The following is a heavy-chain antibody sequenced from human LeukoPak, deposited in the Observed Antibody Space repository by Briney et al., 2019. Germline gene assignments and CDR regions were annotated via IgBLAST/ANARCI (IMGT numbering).Heavy chain of an antibody. CDR2: IYYSGST. CDR1: GGSISSSSYY. D-gene: IGHD2-15*01. CDR3: ARDNVGVGSGHTFDY. Sequence: SETLSLTCTVSGGSISSSSYYWGWIRQPPGKGLEWIGSIYYSGSTYYNPSLKSRVTISVDTSKNQFSLKLSSVTAADTAVYYCARDNVGVGSGHTFDYWGQGTLVTVSS. J-gene: IGHJ4*02. V-gene: IGHV4-39*02.